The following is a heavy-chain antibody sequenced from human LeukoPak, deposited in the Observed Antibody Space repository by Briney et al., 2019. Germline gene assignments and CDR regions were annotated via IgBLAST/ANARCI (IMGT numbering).Heavy chain of an antibody. CDR2: IYTSGST. D-gene: IGHD2-2*01. Sequence: SETLSLTCTVSGGSISSYYWSWIRQPAGKGLEWIGRIYTSGSTNYNPSLKSRVTMSVDTSKNQFSLKLSSVTATDTAVYYCARDFLPSTGYCSSTSCHNWFDPWGQGTLVTVSS. J-gene: IGHJ5*02. CDR1: GGSISSYY. V-gene: IGHV4-4*07. CDR3: ARDFLPSTGYCSSTSCHNWFDP.